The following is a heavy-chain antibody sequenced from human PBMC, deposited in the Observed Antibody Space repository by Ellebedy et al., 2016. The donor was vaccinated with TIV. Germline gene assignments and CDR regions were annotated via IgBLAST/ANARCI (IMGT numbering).Heavy chain of an antibody. Sequence: GESLKISCAASGFTFSDYWMSWVRQAPGKGLEWVANIKQDGSEKYYVDSVKGRFTISRDNAKSSVYLQMNSLRAEDTAVYFCSRDILYGIFDYWGQGSLVTVSS. D-gene: IGHD2-8*01. CDR2: IKQDGSEK. V-gene: IGHV3-7*01. CDR1: GFTFSDYW. CDR3: SRDILYGIFDY. J-gene: IGHJ4*02.